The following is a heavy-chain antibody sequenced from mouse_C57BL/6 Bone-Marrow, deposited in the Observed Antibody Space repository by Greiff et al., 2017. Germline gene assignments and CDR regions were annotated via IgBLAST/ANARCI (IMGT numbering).Heavy chain of an antibody. J-gene: IGHJ1*03. CDR2: IYPRSGNT. CDR1: GYTFTSYG. Sequence: VQLKESGAELARPGASVKLSCKASGYTFTSYGISWVKQRTGQGLEWIGEIYPRSGNTYYNEKFKGKATLTADKSSSTAYMELRSLTSEDSAVYFCVYYGNYNWYFDVWGTGTTVTVSS. D-gene: IGHD2-1*01. CDR3: VYYGNYNWYFDV. V-gene: IGHV1-81*01.